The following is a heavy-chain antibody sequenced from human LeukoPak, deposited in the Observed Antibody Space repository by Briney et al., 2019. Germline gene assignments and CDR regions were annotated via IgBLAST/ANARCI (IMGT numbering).Heavy chain of an antibody. CDR3: ARDSSGGYAVDY. V-gene: IGHV3-30*04. Sequence: GRSLRLSCAASGFTFSSHAIHWVRQAPGKGLEWVAFISYDGSKNYYADSVKGRFTISRDNSRNTLYLQMNSLRAEDTAVYYCARDSSGGYAVDYWGQGTLVSVSS. J-gene: IGHJ4*02. D-gene: IGHD5-12*01. CDR1: GFTFSSHA. CDR2: ISYDGSKN.